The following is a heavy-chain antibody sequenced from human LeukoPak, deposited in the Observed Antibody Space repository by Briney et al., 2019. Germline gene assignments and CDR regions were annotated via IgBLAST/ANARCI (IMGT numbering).Heavy chain of an antibody. D-gene: IGHD5-18*01. V-gene: IGHV3-21*01. CDR2: ISSSSSYI. J-gene: IGHJ3*02. CDR3: ARVIAMDPDAFDI. Sequence: GGSLRLSCAASGFTFSSYSMNWVRQAPGKGLEWVSSISSSSSYIYYADSVKGRFTISRDNAKNSLYLQMNSLRAEDTAVYYCARVIAMDPDAFDIWGQGTMVTVSS. CDR1: GFTFSSYS.